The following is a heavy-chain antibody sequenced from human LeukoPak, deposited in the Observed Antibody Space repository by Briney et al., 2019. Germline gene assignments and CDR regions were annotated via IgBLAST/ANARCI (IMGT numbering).Heavy chain of an antibody. CDR1: GYTFTGYY. Sequence: ASVKVSCKASGYTFTGYYMHWVRPAPGQGLEWMGWINPNSGGTNYAQKFQGRVTMTRDTSISTAYMELRRLRSGDTAVYYCARDNWNYLIDYWGQGTLVTVSS. D-gene: IGHD1-7*01. V-gene: IGHV1-2*02. J-gene: IGHJ4*02. CDR3: ARDNWNYLIDY. CDR2: INPNSGGT.